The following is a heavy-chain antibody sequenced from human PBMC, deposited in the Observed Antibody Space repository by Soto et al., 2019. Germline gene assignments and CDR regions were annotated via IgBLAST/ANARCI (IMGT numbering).Heavy chain of an antibody. Sequence: GGSLRLSCAASGFTFGDYAMHWVRQVPGKGLEWVSGFKWNSGDVGYADSVKGRFTISRDNAKNSLYLQMNSLRPEDTAVYYCAKAREHGSGSYWGPYYYYGMDVWGQGTTVTVSS. CDR2: FKWNSGDV. V-gene: IGHV3-9*01. J-gene: IGHJ6*02. D-gene: IGHD3-10*01. CDR3: AKAREHGSGSYWGPYYYYGMDV. CDR1: GFTFGDYA.